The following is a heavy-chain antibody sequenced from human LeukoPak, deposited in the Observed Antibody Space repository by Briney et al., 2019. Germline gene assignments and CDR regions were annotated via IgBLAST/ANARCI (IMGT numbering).Heavy chain of an antibody. J-gene: IGHJ4*02. Sequence: QPGGSLRLSCAASGFTFTSCTMSWVRQAPGKGLEWVSDIRGSGENTYYADSVKGRFTISRENSKNTLYLQMSSLRAEDTAVYYCAKGGSYRVQPYFDYWGQGALVTVSS. CDR1: GFTFTSCT. CDR2: IRGSGENT. CDR3: AKGGSYRVQPYFDY. V-gene: IGHV3-23*01. D-gene: IGHD1-1*01.